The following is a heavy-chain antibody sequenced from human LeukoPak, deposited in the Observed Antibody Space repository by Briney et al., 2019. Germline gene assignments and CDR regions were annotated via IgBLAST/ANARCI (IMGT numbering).Heavy chain of an antibody. CDR1: GFTFSDSY. V-gene: IGHV3-11*01. J-gene: IGHJ4*02. D-gene: IGHD7-27*01. Sequence: GGSLRLSCAASGFTFSDSYMSWIRQVPGKGLEWISYISSSGGTIYYADSVKGRFTISRDNSKNSLYLQMNSLRAEDTAVYYCAKEGGDWGEGYFDYWGQGTLVTVSS. CDR3: AKEGGDWGEGYFDY. CDR2: ISSSGGTI.